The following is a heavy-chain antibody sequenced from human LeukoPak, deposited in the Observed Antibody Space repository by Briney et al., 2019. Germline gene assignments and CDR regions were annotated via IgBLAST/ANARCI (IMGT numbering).Heavy chain of an antibody. D-gene: IGHD5-18*01. J-gene: IGHJ3*02. V-gene: IGHV1-2*02. CDR2: INPNSGGT. Sequence: GASVKVSCKASGYTFTGYYMHWVRQAPGQGLEWMGWINPNSGGTNYAQKFQDRVTMARDTSISTAYLQWSSLKASDTAMYYCARRRDERGYKDIFDIWGQGTMVTVSS. CDR1: GYTFTGYY. CDR3: ARRRDERGYKDIFDI.